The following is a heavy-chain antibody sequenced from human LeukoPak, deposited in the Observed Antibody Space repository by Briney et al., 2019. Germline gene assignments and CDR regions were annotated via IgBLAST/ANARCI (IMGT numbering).Heavy chain of an antibody. V-gene: IGHV3-33*01. CDR1: GFTFSSYG. Sequence: GGSLRLSCAASGFTFSSYGMHWVRQAPGKGLEWGAVIWYDGSNKYYADSVKGRFTISRDNSKNTLYPQMNSLRAEDTAVYYCASGAPYYYDSSGVTDAFDIWGQGTMVTVSS. CDR2: IWYDGSNK. CDR3: ASGAPYYYDSSGVTDAFDI. D-gene: IGHD3-22*01. J-gene: IGHJ3*02.